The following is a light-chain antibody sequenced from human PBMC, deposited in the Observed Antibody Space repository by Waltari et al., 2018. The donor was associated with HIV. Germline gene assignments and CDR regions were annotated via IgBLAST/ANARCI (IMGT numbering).Light chain of an antibody. CDR2: EAS. V-gene: IGKV3-11*01. J-gene: IGKJ5*01. Sequence: EIVLTQSPVTLSLSPGEGATLSCRASQSVGSYLAWYHQKPGQAPRLLIYEASNRATGIPARFSGSGSGTDFTLTISSLEPEDFAVYYCQQRGNWPFTFGQGTRLDIK. CDR1: QSVGSY. CDR3: QQRGNWPFT.